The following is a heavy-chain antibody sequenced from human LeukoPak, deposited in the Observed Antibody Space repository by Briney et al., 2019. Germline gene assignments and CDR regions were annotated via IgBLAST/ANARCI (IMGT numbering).Heavy chain of an antibody. D-gene: IGHD6-13*01. CDR1: GGSFSGYY. Sequence: SETLSLTCAVYGGSFSGYYWSWIRQPPGKGLEWIGEINHSGSTNYNPSLKSRVTMSVDTSKNQFSLKLSSVTAADTAVYYCARVRSSSWYYFDYWGQGTLVTVSS. V-gene: IGHV4-34*01. CDR2: INHSGST. J-gene: IGHJ4*02. CDR3: ARVRSSSWYYFDY.